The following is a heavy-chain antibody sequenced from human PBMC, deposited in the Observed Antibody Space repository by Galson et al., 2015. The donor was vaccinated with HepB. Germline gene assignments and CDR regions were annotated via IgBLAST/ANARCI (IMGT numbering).Heavy chain of an antibody. Sequence: QSGAEVKKPGESLKISCKGSGYSFIGYWIGWVRQMPGKGLEWMGVMYPDDSDTRYSPSFQGQVTMSADKSINTAYLQWSSLKASDTAVYYCARQRAAAGTGGVDFYYYTMDVWGQGTTVTVSS. J-gene: IGHJ6*02. CDR2: MYPDDSDT. D-gene: IGHD6-13*01. V-gene: IGHV5-51*01. CDR3: ARQRAAAGTGGVDFYYYTMDV. CDR1: GYSFIGYW.